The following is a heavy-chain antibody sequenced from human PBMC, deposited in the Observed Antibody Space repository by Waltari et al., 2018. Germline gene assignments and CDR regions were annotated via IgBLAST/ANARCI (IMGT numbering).Heavy chain of an antibody. D-gene: IGHD3-10*01. CDR1: GFTFHNYA. CDR2: IYSGGGA. Sequence: EVQLLESGGGLIPPGGSLPLSCAASGFTFHNYAMNWIRQAPGKGLEWVSVIYSGGGAYYADSVKGRFTISRDNSKNTLYLQMSSLRLEDTAVYYCVKETAYGYYFDNWGQGTLVSVSS. CDR3: VKETAYGYYFDN. J-gene: IGHJ4*02. V-gene: IGHV3-23*03.